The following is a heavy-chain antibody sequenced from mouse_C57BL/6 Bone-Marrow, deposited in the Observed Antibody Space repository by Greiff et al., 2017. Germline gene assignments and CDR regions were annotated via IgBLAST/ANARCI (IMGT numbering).Heavy chain of an antibody. CDR1: GYTFTDDT. V-gene: IGHV1-78*01. CDR3: ARPDSNYRLDY. CDR2: IYPRDGSN. D-gene: IGHD2-5*01. J-gene: IGHJ2*01. Sequence: VQLQQSDAELVKPGASVKISCKVSGYTFTDDTIHWMKQRPEQGLEWIGYIYPRDGSNKYNEKLKGKATLTADKSSSTAYMQLNSLTSEDSAVYFGARPDSNYRLDYWGQGTTLTVSS.